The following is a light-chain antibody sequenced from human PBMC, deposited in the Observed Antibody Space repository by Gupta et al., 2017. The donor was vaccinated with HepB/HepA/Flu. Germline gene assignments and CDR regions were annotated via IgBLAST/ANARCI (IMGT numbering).Light chain of an antibody. J-gene: IGKJ3*01. Sequence: DVQMTQSPSSLSASVGDRVTITCRTSQSISNSLSWYRQRPGETPNVLIYGASTLQSGVPSRFSGSGSGTEFTLAISGLQPEDFATYYCQESHSSQFTFGPGTKVYLK. V-gene: IGKV1-39*01. CDR2: GAS. CDR3: QESHSSQFT. CDR1: QSISNS.